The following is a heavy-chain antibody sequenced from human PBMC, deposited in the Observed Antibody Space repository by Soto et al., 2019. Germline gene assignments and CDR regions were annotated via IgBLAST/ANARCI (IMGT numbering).Heavy chain of an antibody. CDR2: ISHDGVTK. V-gene: IGHV3-30-3*01. CDR3: VRGGYSSSWERLDP. CDR1: VSSFPKYP. D-gene: IGHD4-4*01. Sequence: GGPLRLYGAASVSSFPKYPMHWVRQTPDKGLEWLAVISHDGVTKNSADSVKGRFSVSRDNSRNRLYLEMNSLRTEDTAMYYCVRGGYSSSWERLDPWGQGTLVTVSS. J-gene: IGHJ5*02.